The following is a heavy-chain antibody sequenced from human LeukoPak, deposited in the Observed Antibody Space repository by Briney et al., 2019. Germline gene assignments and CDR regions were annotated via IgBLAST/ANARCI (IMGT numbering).Heavy chain of an antibody. CDR1: GFTFSSYS. Sequence: GGSLRLSCAASGFTFSSYSMNWVRQAPGKGLEWVSSISSSSSYIYYADSVKGRFTISRDNSKNTLYLQMNSLRAEDTAVYYCAKGSITMIVEFDYWGQGTLVTVSS. D-gene: IGHD3-22*01. V-gene: IGHV3-21*04. J-gene: IGHJ4*02. CDR2: ISSSSSYI. CDR3: AKGSITMIVEFDY.